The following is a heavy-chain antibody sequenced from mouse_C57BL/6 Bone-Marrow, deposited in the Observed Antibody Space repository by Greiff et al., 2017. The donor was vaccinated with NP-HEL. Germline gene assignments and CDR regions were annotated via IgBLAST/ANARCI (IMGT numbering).Heavy chain of an antibody. D-gene: IGHD1-1*01. CDR3: ARGRIMTRSYYDGSSRHFDC. CDR1: GYTFTSYW. Sequence: VQLQQPGAELVKPGASVKLSCKASGYTFTSYWMQWVKQRPGQGLEWIGEIDPSDSYTNYNQKFKGKATLTVDTSSSTAYMQRSSLTSEDSAVYYCARGRIMTRSYYDGSSRHFDCWGQGTTVTVSS. CDR2: IDPSDSYT. V-gene: IGHV1-50*01. J-gene: IGHJ2*01.